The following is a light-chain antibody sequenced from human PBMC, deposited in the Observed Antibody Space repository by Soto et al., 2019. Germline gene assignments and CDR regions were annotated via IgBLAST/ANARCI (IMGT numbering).Light chain of an antibody. CDR2: GAS. CDR3: QQYNNWPPWT. CDR1: QSVSSN. Sequence: EIVMTQSPATLSVSPGERATLSCRASQSVSSNLAWYQQKPGQAPRLLISGASTRATGIPARFSGSGSGPEFTLTISSMQSEDFAVYHCQQYNNWPPWTFGQGTKVEIK. J-gene: IGKJ1*01. V-gene: IGKV3-15*01.